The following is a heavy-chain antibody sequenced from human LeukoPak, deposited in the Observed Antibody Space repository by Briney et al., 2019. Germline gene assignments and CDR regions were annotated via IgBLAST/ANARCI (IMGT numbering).Heavy chain of an antibody. CDR2: INPNSGGT. CDR3: ARDSDIAAPLLLLFAY. J-gene: IGHJ4*02. D-gene: IGHD6-6*01. Sequence: GASVTVSCKASGYTFTGYYMHWVRQAPGQGLEWMGWINPNSGGTNYAQKFQGRVTMTRDTSISTAYMELSRLRSDDTAVYYCARDSDIAAPLLLLFAYWGQGTLVTVSS. V-gene: IGHV1-2*02. CDR1: GYTFTGYY.